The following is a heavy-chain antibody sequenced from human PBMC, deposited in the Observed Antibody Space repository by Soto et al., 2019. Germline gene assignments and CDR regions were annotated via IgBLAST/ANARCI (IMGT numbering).Heavy chain of an antibody. V-gene: IGHV1-8*01. D-gene: IGHD3-3*01. J-gene: IGHJ5*02. CDR1: GYTFTSYD. Sequence: QVQLVQSGAEVKKPGASVKVSCKASGYTFTSYDINWVRLATGQGLEWMGWMNPNSGNTAYAQKFQGRVTRTRNTSISTAYMDLRILKSEDTDVYYCARLQKYYEVAWGQGTLVNVSS. CDR3: ARLQKYYEVA. CDR2: MNPNSGNT.